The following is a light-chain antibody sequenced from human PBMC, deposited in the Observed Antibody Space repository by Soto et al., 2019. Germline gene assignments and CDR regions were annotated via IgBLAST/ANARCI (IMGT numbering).Light chain of an antibody. Sequence: IVLTQSPGSLSLSPGESATLSCRASQSVGRNYLGWFQHKPGQAPRLLIYNAFTRATGVSDRFSGSGSGTDFTLTVSSXEPEDFAVYYCHQYAYAPLTFGGGTKVDIK. CDR2: NAF. J-gene: IGKJ4*01. CDR1: QSVGRNY. V-gene: IGKV3-20*01. CDR3: HQYAYAPLT.